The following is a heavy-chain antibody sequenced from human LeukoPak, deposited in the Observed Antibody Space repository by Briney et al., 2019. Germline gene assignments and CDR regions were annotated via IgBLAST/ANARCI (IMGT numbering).Heavy chain of an antibody. CDR3: ASPIYSSSPREGAFDI. CDR2: IYPGDSDT. V-gene: IGHV5-51*01. Sequence: GGSLKISCKGSGSRFTSYWIGWVRQMPGKGLEWMGIIYPGDSDTRYSPSFQGQVTISADKSISTAYLQWSSLKASDTAMYYCASPIYSSSPREGAFDIWGQGTMVTVSS. J-gene: IGHJ3*02. D-gene: IGHD6-13*01. CDR1: GSRFTSYW.